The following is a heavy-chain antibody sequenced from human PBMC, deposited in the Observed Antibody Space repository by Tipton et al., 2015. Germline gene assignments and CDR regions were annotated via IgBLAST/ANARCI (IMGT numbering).Heavy chain of an antibody. CDR1: GGSVSSGSYY. CDR2: IYYTGST. Sequence: LRLSCTVSGGSVSSGSYYWSWIRQPPGKGLEWIGYIYYTGSTNYKPSLESRVTISVDTSKNQLSLKLSSVTAADTAVYYCARDRWPYDYVWESYRSTAFDIWGQGTIVTVSS. D-gene: IGHD3-16*02. J-gene: IGHJ3*02. V-gene: IGHV4-61*01. CDR3: ARDRWPYDYVWESYRSTAFDI.